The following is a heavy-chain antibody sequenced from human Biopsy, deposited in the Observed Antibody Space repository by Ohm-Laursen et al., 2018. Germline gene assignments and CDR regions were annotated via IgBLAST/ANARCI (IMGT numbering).Heavy chain of an antibody. Sequence: SDTLSLTCTVSGGSLNFYYWSWIRQPPGKGLEWIGYMYYSGSTKYSPSLKNRVTVSFDTSRNQFSLKLTSMTPADTAVYYCVRGRSPATYWGQGALVIVSS. D-gene: IGHD3-16*01. CDR3: VRGRSPATY. CDR1: GGSLNFYY. CDR2: MYYSGST. J-gene: IGHJ4*02. V-gene: IGHV4-59*07.